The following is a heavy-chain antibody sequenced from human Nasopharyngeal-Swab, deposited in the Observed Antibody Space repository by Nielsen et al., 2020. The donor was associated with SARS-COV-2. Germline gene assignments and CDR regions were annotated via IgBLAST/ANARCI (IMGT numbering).Heavy chain of an antibody. CDR3: ARVMVRGVQGSVRAGPFDP. V-gene: IGHV1-46*01. J-gene: IGHJ5*02. Sequence: ASVKVSCKASGYTFTSYYMHWVRQAPGQGLEWMGIINPSGGSTNYAQKFQGRVTMTRDTSTSTVYMELSSLRSEDTAVYYCARVMVRGVQGSVRAGPFDPWGQGTLVTVSS. D-gene: IGHD3-10*01. CDR1: GYTFTSYY. CDR2: INPSGGST.